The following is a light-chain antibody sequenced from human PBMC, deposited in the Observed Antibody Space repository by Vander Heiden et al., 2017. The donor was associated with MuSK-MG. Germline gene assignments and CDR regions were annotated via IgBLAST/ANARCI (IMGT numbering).Light chain of an antibody. V-gene: IGLV1-40*01. CDR2: GNS. CDR1: SPNIGAGYD. CDR3: QSYDSSLSGSRV. Sequence: QSVLTQPPSVSGAPGQRVTISCPGSSPNIGAGYDVHWYHQLPGTAPNLLIYGNSNLPSGVPDRFSGSKSGTSASLAITGLQAEDEADYYCQSYDSSLSGSRVFGGGTKLTVL. J-gene: IGLJ2*01.